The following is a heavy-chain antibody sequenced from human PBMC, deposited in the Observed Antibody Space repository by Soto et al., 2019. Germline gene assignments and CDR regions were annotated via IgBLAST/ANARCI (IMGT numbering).Heavy chain of an antibody. CDR3: ARDPLRFLEWSEYYFDY. CDR2: IWYDGSNK. J-gene: IGHJ4*02. Sequence: QVQLVESGGGVVQPGRSLRLSCAASGFTFSSYGMHWVRQAPGKGLEWVAVIWYDGSNKYYADSVKGRVTISRDNSKNALYLQMNSLRAEDTAVYYCARDPLRFLEWSEYYFDYWGQGTLVTVSS. V-gene: IGHV3-33*01. D-gene: IGHD3-3*01. CDR1: GFTFSSYG.